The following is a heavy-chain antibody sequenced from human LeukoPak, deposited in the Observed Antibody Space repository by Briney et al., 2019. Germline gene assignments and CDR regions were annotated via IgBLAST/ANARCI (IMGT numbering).Heavy chain of an antibody. CDR1: SGSISTSNYY. J-gene: IGHJ5*02. CDR3: ARVSLEARSKLVLYNWFDP. CDR2: IFYSGST. V-gene: IGHV4-39*07. D-gene: IGHD6-13*01. Sequence: PSETLSLTCTVSSGSISTSNYYWGWVRQPPGKALEWIGNIFYSGSTYYSPSLKSRVTISLDTSRNQFSLKLSSVTAADTAVYYCARVSLEARSKLVLYNWFDPWGQGTLVTVSS.